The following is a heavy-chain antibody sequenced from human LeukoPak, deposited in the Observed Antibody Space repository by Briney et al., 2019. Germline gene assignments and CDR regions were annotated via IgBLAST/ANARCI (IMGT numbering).Heavy chain of an antibody. V-gene: IGHV4-59*12. D-gene: IGHD2-8*01. CDR1: GDSISDYY. CDR2: IYYSGST. Sequence: PSETLSLTCTVSGDSISDYYWTWIRQPPGKGLEWIGEIYYSGSTNYNPSLKSRVTISVDKSKNQLSLNLTSVTAADTAVYYCSRENGAFSPFGYWGQGTLVTVLS. J-gene: IGHJ4*02. CDR3: SRENGAFSPFGY.